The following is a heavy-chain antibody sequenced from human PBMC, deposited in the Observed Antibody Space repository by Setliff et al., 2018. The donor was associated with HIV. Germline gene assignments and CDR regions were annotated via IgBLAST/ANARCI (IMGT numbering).Heavy chain of an antibody. V-gene: IGHV1-69*13. CDR1: GYMFGPYG. CDR3: ARGRSGSYGNHFGL. D-gene: IGHD3-3*01. J-gene: IGHJ1*01. Sequence: GASVKVSCKASGYMFGPYGFSWVRQAPGQGLEWMGGIVPIFGTPIPAQKFQDRVTITADESTSTAYMDLIRLRSNDTAVYFCARGRSGSYGNHFGLWGQGTLVTVSS. CDR2: IVPIFGTP.